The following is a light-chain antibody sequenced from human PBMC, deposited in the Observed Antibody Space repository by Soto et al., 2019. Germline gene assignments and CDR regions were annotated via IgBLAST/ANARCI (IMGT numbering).Light chain of an antibody. J-gene: IGKJ2*01. CDR2: GGS. CDR3: QQYGSSLPMYT. Sequence: EIVLTQSPGTLSLSPGERATLSCRASQSVSSSYLAWYQQKPGQAPRLLIYGGSSRATGIPDRFSGSGSGTDFTLTISRLEPEDFAVYYCQQYGSSLPMYTFGQGTKLEIK. CDR1: QSVSSSY. V-gene: IGKV3-20*01.